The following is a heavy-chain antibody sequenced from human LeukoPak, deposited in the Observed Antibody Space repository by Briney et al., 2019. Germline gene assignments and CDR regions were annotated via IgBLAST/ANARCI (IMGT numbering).Heavy chain of an antibody. D-gene: IGHD2-8*01. CDR1: GGSISSGDYY. CDR2: IYYSGST. V-gene: IGHV4-30-4*01. Sequence: SQTLSLTCTVSGGSISSGDYYWSWIRQPPGKGLEWIGYIYYSGSTYYNPYLKSRVTISVDTSKNQFSLKLRSVTAADTAVYYCAREGELMVYAISYWGQGTLVTVSS. J-gene: IGHJ4*02. CDR3: AREGELMVYAISY.